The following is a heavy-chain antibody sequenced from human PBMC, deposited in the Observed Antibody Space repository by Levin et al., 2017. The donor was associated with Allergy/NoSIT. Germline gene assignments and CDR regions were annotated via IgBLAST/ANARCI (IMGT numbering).Heavy chain of an antibody. V-gene: IGHV1-69*13. D-gene: IGHD6-19*01. CDR2: IIPIFGTA. J-gene: IGHJ6*02. CDR3: ARDRRRAVAGVYYYGMDV. CDR1: GGTFSSYA. Sequence: SVKVSCKASGGTFSSYAISWVRQAPGQGLEWMGGIIPIFGTANYAQKFQGRVTITADESTSTAYMELSSLRSEDTAVYYCARDRRRAVAGVYYYGMDVWGQGTTVTVSS.